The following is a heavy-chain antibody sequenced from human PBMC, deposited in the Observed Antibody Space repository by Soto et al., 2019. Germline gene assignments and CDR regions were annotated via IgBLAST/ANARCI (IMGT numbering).Heavy chain of an antibody. CDR1: GGSISSYY. CDR2: IYDSGST. CDR3: ARSRLTTLVTLFDH. V-gene: IGHV4-59*01. Sequence: NPAETLSLTGTVAGGSISSYYWSWIRQPPGKGLEWCGYIYDSGSTNYNTSLNSRVPISVDTSTNQSSLKLSSLTAADTAVYYCARSRLTTLVTLFDHWGKGTLVTVSS. D-gene: IGHD4-17*01. J-gene: IGHJ4*02.